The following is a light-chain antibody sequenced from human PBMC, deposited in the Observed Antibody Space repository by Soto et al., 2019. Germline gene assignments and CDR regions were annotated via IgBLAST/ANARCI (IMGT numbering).Light chain of an antibody. CDR2: GAS. V-gene: IGKV3-20*01. J-gene: IGKJ4*01. CDR1: QSVSSSY. Sequence: EIVLTQSPDTLSLSPGERATLSCRASQSVSSSYLAWYQQKPGQAPRLLIYGASSRATGIPDRFSGSGSGTDFTLTISRLEPEDFAVYSCQQYGSSPITFGGGTKVEIK. CDR3: QQYGSSPIT.